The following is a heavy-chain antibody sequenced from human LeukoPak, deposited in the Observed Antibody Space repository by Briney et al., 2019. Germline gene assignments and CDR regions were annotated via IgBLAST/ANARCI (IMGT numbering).Heavy chain of an antibody. Sequence: PGGSLRLSCAASGFTSSNYAMNWVRQAPGKGLEWVSVLIGSSGSTDYADSVKGRFTISRDNSKNTVFLQMNSLRAEDTAIYYCAKGAYDYIEIGYFDSWGQGTRVTVSS. V-gene: IGHV3-23*01. CDR3: AKGAYDYIEIGYFDS. CDR2: LIGSSGST. J-gene: IGHJ4*02. CDR1: GFTSSNYA. D-gene: IGHD5-12*01.